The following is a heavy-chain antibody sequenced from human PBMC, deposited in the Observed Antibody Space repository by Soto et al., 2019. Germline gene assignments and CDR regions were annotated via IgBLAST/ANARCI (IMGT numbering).Heavy chain of an antibody. V-gene: IGHV3-20*01. CDR1: GFTFDDYG. Sequence: EVQLVESGGGVVRPGGSLRLSCAASGFTFDDYGMSWVRQAPGKGLEWVSGINWNGGSTGYADSVKGRFTISRDNAKNSLYLQMNSLRAEDTALYHCARAHKTIFGVVTMGEDGYYFDYWGQGTLVTVSS. CDR3: ARAHKTIFGVVTMGEDGYYFDY. J-gene: IGHJ4*02. D-gene: IGHD3-3*01. CDR2: INWNGGST.